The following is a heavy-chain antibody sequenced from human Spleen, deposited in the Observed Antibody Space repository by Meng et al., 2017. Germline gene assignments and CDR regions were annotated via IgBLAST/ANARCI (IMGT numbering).Heavy chain of an antibody. J-gene: IGHJ4*02. CDR3: AREKLTFGGVIVMVPYYFDY. CDR2: IYSGGST. V-gene: IGHV3-53*01. CDR1: GFTVSSNY. Sequence: GGSLRLSCAASGFTVSSNYMSWVRQAPGKGLEWVSVIYSGGSTYYADSVKGRFTISRDNSKNTLYLQMNSLRAEDTSVYYCAREKLTFGGVIVMVPYYFDYWGQGTLVTVSS. D-gene: IGHD3-16*02.